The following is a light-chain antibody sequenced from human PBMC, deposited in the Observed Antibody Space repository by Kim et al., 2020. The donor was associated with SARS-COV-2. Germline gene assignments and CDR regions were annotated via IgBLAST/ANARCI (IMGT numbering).Light chain of an antibody. J-gene: IGLJ1*01. CDR1: SSDVGGYNS. Sequence: QSALTQPRSVSGSPGQSVTISCTGTSSDVGGYNSVSWYQQHPGKAPKLMIFDVSERPSGVPDRFSGSKSGYTASLTISGLQAEDEADYYCCSYTGTGTYVFGSCTKVTVL. CDR2: DVS. CDR3: CSYTGTGTYV. V-gene: IGLV2-11*01.